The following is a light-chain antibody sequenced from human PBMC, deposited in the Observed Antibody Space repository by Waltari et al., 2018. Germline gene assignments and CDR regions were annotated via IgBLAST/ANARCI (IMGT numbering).Light chain of an antibody. CDR3: ISYAGNNKYV. Sequence: QSALTQPPSASGSPGQSATISCTGTSSDVGAYNYVPLYQQYPDKAPNLMIYEVTKRPSGVPDRFSGSKSGNTASLTVSGLQAEDEADYYCISYAGNNKYVLGAGTKVTVL. V-gene: IGLV2-8*01. J-gene: IGLJ1*01. CDR1: SSDVGAYNY. CDR2: EVT.